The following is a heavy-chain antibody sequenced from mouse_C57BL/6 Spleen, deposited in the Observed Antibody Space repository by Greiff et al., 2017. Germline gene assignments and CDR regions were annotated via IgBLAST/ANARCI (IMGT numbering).Heavy chain of an antibody. CDR1: GYTFTSYW. CDR3: ARSGGYDERGLDY. J-gene: IGHJ2*01. Sequence: QVQLKESGAELVMPGASVKLSCKASGYTFTSYWMHWVKQRPGQGLEWIGEIDPSDSYTNYNQKFKGKSTLTVDKSTSTAYMQLSSLTSEEAAIYYCARSGGYDERGLDYWGQGTTLTVSS. V-gene: IGHV1-69*01. D-gene: IGHD2-2*01. CDR2: IDPSDSYT.